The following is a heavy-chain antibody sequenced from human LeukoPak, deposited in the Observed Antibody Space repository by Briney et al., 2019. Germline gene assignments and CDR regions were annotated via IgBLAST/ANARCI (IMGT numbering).Heavy chain of an antibody. J-gene: IGHJ4*02. CDR1: GYTFTSYD. D-gene: IGHD2-21*02. CDR2: MNPNSGNT. V-gene: IGHV1-8*01. CDR3: ARGTIVVVTAISGVDY. Sequence: ASVKVSCKASGYTFTSYDINWVRQATGQGLEWMGWMNPNSGNTGYAQKFQGRVTMTRDTSTSTVYMELSSLRSEDTAVYYCARGTIVVVTAISGVDYWGQGTLVTVSS.